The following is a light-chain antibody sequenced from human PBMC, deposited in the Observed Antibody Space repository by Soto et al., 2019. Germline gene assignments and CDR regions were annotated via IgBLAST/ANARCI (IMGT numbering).Light chain of an antibody. J-gene: IGLJ1*01. CDR2: EVS. V-gene: IGLV2-14*01. CDR3: SSYTSSSPLV. Sequence: QSVLTQPASVSGSPGQSITISCTGTSSDVGGYNYVSWYQQHPGKAPKLMIYEVSNRPSGVSNRFSGSKSGNTDSLTISGLQAEDEAAYYCSSYTSSSPLVFGTGTKVTVL. CDR1: SSDVGGYNY.